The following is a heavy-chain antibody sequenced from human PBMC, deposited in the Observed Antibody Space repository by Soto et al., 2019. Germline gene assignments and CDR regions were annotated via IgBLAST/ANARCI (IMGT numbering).Heavy chain of an antibody. J-gene: IGHJ5*02. D-gene: IGHD6-25*01. CDR3: ARPHGGSSGWDNWFDP. CDR2: IYYSGST. Sequence: QVQLQESGPGLVKPSETLSLTCTVSGGSISSYYRSWIRQPPGKGLEWIGYIYYSGSTNYNPSLKSRVTISVDTSKKQFSLKLSSVTAADTAVYYCARPHGGSSGWDNWFDPWGQGTLVTVSS. V-gene: IGHV4-59*01. CDR1: GGSISSYY.